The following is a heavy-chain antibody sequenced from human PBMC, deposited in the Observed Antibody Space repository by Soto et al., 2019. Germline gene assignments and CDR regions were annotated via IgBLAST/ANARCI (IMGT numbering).Heavy chain of an antibody. CDR1: GYTFTSYG. J-gene: IGHJ4*02. D-gene: IGHD3-16*01. V-gene: IGHV1-18*01. CDR2: SSAYNGNT. CDR3: ARADVLEYPSRLCLDF. Sequence: QVQLVQSGAEVKKPGASVKVSCKASGYTFTSYGITWVRQAPGRGLEWLGWSSAYNGNTDYAQKVQDRVTMTTDRSTSTAYMELRSLRSDDTAVYYCARADVLEYPSRLCLDFWGQGTLVTVSS.